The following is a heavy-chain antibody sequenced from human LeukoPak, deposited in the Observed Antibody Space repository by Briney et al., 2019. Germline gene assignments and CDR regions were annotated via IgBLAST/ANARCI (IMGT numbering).Heavy chain of an antibody. CDR2: IRSKAYGGTT. D-gene: IGHD3-22*01. V-gene: IGHV3-49*04. J-gene: IGHJ4*02. CDR3: TRDLEYYYDSSGYTDY. CDR1: GFTFGDYA. Sequence: GGSLRLSCTASGFTFGDYAMSWVRQAPGKGLEWGGFIRSKAYGGTTEYAASVKGRFNISRDDSKSIAYLQMNSLKTEDTAVYYCTRDLEYYYDSSGYTDYWGQGTLVTVSS.